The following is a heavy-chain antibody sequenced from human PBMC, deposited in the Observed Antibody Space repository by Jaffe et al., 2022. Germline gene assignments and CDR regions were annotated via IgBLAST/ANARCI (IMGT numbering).Heavy chain of an antibody. CDR3: ARGRSITIFGVVINHLYYYYYMDV. D-gene: IGHD3-3*01. CDR2: INHSGST. Sequence: QVQLQQWGAGLLKPSETLSLTCAVYGGSFSGYYWSWIRQPPGKGLEWIGEINHSGSTNYNPSLKSRVTISVDTSKNQFSLKLSSVTAADTAVYYCARGRSITIFGVVINHLYYYYYMDVWGKGTTVTVSS. CDR1: GGSFSGYY. J-gene: IGHJ6*03. V-gene: IGHV4-34*01.